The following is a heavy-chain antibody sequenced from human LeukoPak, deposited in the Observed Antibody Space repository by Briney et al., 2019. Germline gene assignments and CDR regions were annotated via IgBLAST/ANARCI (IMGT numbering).Heavy chain of an antibody. Sequence: GRSLRLSCAASDFSFSNYGMHWVRQAPGKGLEWVAVILYDGNNKHYAESVKGRFTISRDNSNNMLYLQMNSLRPEDTAVYYCAKDRLFGSGLNGPHYYYGTDVWGQGTTVTVSS. CDR3: AKDRLFGSGLNGPHYYYGTDV. CDR1: DFSFSNYG. J-gene: IGHJ6*02. CDR2: ILYDGNNK. V-gene: IGHV3-30*18. D-gene: IGHD1-26*01.